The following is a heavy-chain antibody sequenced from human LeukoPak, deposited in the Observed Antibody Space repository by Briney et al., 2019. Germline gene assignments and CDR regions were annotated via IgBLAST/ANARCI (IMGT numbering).Heavy chain of an antibody. J-gene: IGHJ4*02. V-gene: IGHV1-2*02. D-gene: IGHD2-2*01. CDR2: INPNSGGT. CDR3: ARLRGQPD. CDR1: GYTFTGYT. Sequence: ASVKVSCKAXGYTFTGYTVXXXXXXPGQGLEWMGWINPNSGGTNYAQKFQGXXXXXXDTSISTAYMELSRLKSDDTAVYYCARLRGQPDWGQGTLVAVSS.